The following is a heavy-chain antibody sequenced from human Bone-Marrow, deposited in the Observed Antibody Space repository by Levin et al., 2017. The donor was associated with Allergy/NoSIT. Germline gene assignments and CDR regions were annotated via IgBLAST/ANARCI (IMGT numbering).Heavy chain of an antibody. CDR3: ARGTYGSFDY. CDR2: IYSSGGT. D-gene: IGHD1-26*01. J-gene: IGHJ4*02. Sequence: GGSLRLSCAASGFTVGNNYMAWVRQAPGKGLEWVSLIYSSGGTNYADSVKGRFTISRDSSKNTVYLQMNSLRVEDTAVYYCARGTYGSFDYWGQGTLVTVSS. CDR1: GFTVGNNY. V-gene: IGHV3-53*01.